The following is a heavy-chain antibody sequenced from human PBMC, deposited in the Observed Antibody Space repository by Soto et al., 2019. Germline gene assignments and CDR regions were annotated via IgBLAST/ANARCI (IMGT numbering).Heavy chain of an antibody. V-gene: IGHV4-39*01. CDR3: ASGSSSYNGAFHV. CDR1: GGSITEFSNS. CDR2: VYLSGAT. Sequence: HLQLRESGPGLVKPSETLSLTCNVSGGSITEFSNSWVWVRQPPGKGLEWIATVYLSGATYYNPSLNMRITTFVEASTNQFFLRLASVTAADTAVFFCASGSSSYNGAFHVWGQGTLVTVSS. J-gene: IGHJ3*01. D-gene: IGHD6-6*01.